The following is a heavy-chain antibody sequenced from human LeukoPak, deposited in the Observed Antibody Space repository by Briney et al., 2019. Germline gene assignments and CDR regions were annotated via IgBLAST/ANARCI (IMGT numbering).Heavy chain of an antibody. D-gene: IGHD3-22*01. J-gene: IGHJ4*02. Sequence: SVKVSCKASGGTFSSYAISWVRQAPGQGLEWMGRIIPILGIANYAQKFQGRVTITADKSTSTAYMELSSLRSEDTAVYYCASPAPWYYDSSGYYYVFDYWGQGTLVTVSS. CDR3: ASPAPWYYDSSGYYYVFDY. CDR1: GGTFSSYA. CDR2: IIPILGIA. V-gene: IGHV1-69*04.